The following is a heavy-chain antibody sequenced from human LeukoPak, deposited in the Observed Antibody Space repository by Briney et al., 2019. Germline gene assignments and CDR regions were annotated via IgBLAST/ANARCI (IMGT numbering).Heavy chain of an antibody. CDR2: IYSSGST. J-gene: IGHJ5*02. Sequence: SETLSLTCTVSGGSINSYYWSWIRQPPGKGLEWIGYIYSSGSTNYNPSLKSRVTISVDTSKNQFSLKLSSVTAADTAVYYCARADYRMVWFAPWGQGTLVTVSS. D-gene: IGHD4-11*01. V-gene: IGHV4-4*09. CDR3: ARADYRMVWFAP. CDR1: GGSINSYY.